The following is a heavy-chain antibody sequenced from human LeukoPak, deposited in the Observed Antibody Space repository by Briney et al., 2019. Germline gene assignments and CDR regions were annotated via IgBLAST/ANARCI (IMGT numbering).Heavy chain of an antibody. D-gene: IGHD6-19*01. CDR1: GGSISNTNW. V-gene: IGHV4-4*02. J-gene: IGHJ4*02. CDR3: ARGGVLNSSGWYLLFDY. CDR2: VNLQGST. Sequence: SETLSLTCGASGGSISNTNWWTWVSQPPGKGLEWLGEVNLQGSTNHNPSLKSRVAISVDKSENHISLKLTSVTAADTAVYYCARGGVLNSSGWYLLFDYWGQGTLVSVSS.